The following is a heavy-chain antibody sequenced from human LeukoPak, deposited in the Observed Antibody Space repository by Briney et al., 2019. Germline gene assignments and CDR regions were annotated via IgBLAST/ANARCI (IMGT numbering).Heavy chain of an antibody. CDR3: ARDGGPYGSGSPDAFDI. CDR1: GGSISSSSYY. CDR2: IYYSGST. J-gene: IGHJ3*02. V-gene: IGHV4-39*07. Sequence: SETLSLTCTVSGGSISSSSYYWGWIRQPPGKGLEWIGSIYYSGSTYYNPSLKSRVTISVDTSKNQFSLKLSSVTAADTAVYYCARDGGPYGSGSPDAFDIWGQGTMVTVSS. D-gene: IGHD3-10*01.